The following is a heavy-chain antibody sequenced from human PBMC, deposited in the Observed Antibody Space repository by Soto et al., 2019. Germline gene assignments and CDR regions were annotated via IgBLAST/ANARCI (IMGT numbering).Heavy chain of an antibody. CDR2: IYPGDSDT. CDR1: GYSFTSYW. D-gene: IGHD6-13*01. Sequence: VESLKISCKGSGYSFTSYWIGWVRQMPGKGLEWMGIIYPGDSDTRYSPSFQGQVTISADKSISTAYLQWSSLKASDTAMYYCARHMAAARLGMDVWGQGTTVTVS. V-gene: IGHV5-51*01. J-gene: IGHJ6*02. CDR3: ARHMAAARLGMDV.